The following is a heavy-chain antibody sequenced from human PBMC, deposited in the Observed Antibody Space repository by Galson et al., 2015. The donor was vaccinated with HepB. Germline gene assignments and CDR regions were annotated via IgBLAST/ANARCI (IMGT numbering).Heavy chain of an antibody. CDR1: GFTFSSYS. Sequence: SLRLSCAASGFTFSSYSMNWVRQAPGKGLEWVSSISSSSSYIYYADSVKGGFTISRDNAKNSLYLQMNSLRAEDTAVYYCVRGRAGYCSSTSCYEVDYWGQGTLVTVSS. CDR3: VRGRAGYCSSTSCYEVDY. D-gene: IGHD2-2*01. J-gene: IGHJ4*02. CDR2: ISSSSSYI. V-gene: IGHV3-21*01.